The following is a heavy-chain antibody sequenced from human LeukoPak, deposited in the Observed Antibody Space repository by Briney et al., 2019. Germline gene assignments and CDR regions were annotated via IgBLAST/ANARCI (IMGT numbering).Heavy chain of an antibody. Sequence: GGSLRLSCAASGFTFSDYYMSWIRQAPGKGLEWASYISSSDTYTNYADSVKGRFTISRDNAKNSLYLQMNSLETEDTAVYYCTRIFYYGTRGYCPDYWGQGTLVTVSS. V-gene: IGHV3-11*03. CDR1: GFTFSDYY. CDR3: TRIFYYGTRGYCPDY. CDR2: ISSSDTYT. D-gene: IGHD3-10*01. J-gene: IGHJ4*02.